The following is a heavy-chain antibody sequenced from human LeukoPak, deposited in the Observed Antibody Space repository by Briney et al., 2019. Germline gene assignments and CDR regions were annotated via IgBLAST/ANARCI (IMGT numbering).Heavy chain of an antibody. CDR3: ARAGGDYYDIHGNNWFDP. D-gene: IGHD3-22*01. CDR2: INPNSGAT. Sequence: ASVKVSCKASGYTLSGYYIHWVRLAPGQGLEWMGWINPNSGATKYAQKFQGRVTTTRDTSISTAFMELSRLGSDDTAVYYCARAGGDYYDIHGNNWFDPWGQGTLVTVSS. J-gene: IGHJ5*02. CDR1: GYTLSGYY. V-gene: IGHV1-2*02.